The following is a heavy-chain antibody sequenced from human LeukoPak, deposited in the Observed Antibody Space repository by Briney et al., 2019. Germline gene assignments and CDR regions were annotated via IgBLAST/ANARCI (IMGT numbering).Heavy chain of an antibody. D-gene: IGHD3-22*01. V-gene: IGHV1-58*02. Sequence: ASVKVSCKAPGFTFTSSTMQWVRQARGQRLEWIGWIVVGSGNTNYAQKFQERVTITRDMSTSTVYMEVSSLRSEDTAVYYCATQLTYYYDSSGYYNWFDPWGQGTLVTVSS. CDR3: ATQLTYYYDSSGYYNWFDP. CDR2: IVVGSGNT. J-gene: IGHJ5*02. CDR1: GFTFTSST.